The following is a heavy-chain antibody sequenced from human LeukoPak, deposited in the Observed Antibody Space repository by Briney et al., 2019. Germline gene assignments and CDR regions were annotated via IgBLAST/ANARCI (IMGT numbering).Heavy chain of an antibody. CDR2: ISSSGDKT. CDR1: GFTFSTYA. Sequence: GGSLRLSCSGSGFTFSTYAIHWVRQAPGKGPEYVSVISSSGDKTYYADSVKGRFTISRDNAKNSLYLQMNSLRAEDTAVYYCARDDSYGLDYWGQGTRITVSS. D-gene: IGHD5-18*01. V-gene: IGHV3-64*04. J-gene: IGHJ4*02. CDR3: ARDDSYGLDY.